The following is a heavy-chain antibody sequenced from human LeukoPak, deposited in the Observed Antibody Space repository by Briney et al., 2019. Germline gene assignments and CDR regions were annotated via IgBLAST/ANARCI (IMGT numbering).Heavy chain of an antibody. CDR1: GGSISSYY. CDR3: ARIPSAPYYYYMDV. J-gene: IGHJ6*03. Sequence: SETLSLTCTVSGGSISSYYWSWIRQPPGKGLEWIGYIYYSGNTNYNPSLKSRVTISVDTSKNQFSLKLGSVTAADTAVYYCARIPSAPYYYYMDVWGKGTTVTVSS. D-gene: IGHD6-13*01. V-gene: IGHV4-59*01. CDR2: IYYSGNT.